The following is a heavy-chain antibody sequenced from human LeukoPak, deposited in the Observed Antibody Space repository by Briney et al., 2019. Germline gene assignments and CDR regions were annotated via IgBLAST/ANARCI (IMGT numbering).Heavy chain of an antibody. CDR1: GFTFSSYE. V-gene: IGHV3-48*03. CDR3: ARDYGQQLVPGWYYYGMDV. D-gene: IGHD6-13*01. Sequence: GGSLRLSCAASGFTFSSYEMNWVRQAPGKGLEWVSYISSSGSTIYYADSVKGRFTISRDNAKNSLYLQMNSLRAEDTAVYYCARDYGQQLVPGWYYYGMDVRGKGTTVTVSS. CDR2: ISSSGSTI. J-gene: IGHJ6*04.